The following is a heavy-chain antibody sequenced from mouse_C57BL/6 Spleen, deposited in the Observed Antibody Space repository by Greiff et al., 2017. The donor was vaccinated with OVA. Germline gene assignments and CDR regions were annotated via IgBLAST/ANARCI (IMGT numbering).Heavy chain of an antibody. CDR1: GYSITSGYY. Sequence: EVQLQQSGPGLVKPSQSLSLTCSVTGYSITSGYYWNWIRQFPGNKLEWMGYISYDGSNNYNPSLKNRISITRDTSKNQFFLKLNSVTTEDTATYYCARNDYDARNFDYWGQGTTLTVSS. CDR2: ISYDGSN. CDR3: ARNDYDARNFDY. J-gene: IGHJ2*01. D-gene: IGHD2-4*01. V-gene: IGHV3-6*01.